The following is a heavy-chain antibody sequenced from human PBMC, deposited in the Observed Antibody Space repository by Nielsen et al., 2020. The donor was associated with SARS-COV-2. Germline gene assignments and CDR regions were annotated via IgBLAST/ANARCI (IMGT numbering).Heavy chain of an antibody. CDR3: AKDRGSRDVVRATTYYLDF. CDR1: GFTFSSYA. J-gene: IGHJ4*02. V-gene: IGHV3-23*01. Sequence: GESLKISCEASGFTFSSYAMSWVRQAPGKGLEWVSAISPSGGATYYADSVKGRFTLSRDNSKNTVSLQVTSLRGEDTAFYYCAKDRGSRDVVRATTYYLDFWGQGTLVTVSS. CDR2: ISPSGGAT. D-gene: IGHD1-26*01.